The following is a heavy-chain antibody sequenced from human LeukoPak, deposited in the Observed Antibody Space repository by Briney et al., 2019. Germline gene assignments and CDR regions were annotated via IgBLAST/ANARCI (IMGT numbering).Heavy chain of an antibody. V-gene: IGHV4-38-2*02. CDR3: TRDERYCSGGSCYVTAFDI. J-gene: IGHJ3*02. Sequence: PSETLSLTCAVSRYSISSAYYWGWIRLPPGKGLEWIGSLFHSESTYYNPSLKSRVTISVDMSKNQFSLKLSSVTAAETDVYYRTRDERYCSGGSCYVTAFDIWGQGTMVTVSS. CDR2: LFHSEST. CDR1: RYSISSAYY. D-gene: IGHD2-15*01.